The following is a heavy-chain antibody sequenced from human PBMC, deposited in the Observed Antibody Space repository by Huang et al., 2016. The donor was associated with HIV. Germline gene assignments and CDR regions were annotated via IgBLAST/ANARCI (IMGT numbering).Heavy chain of an antibody. CDR1: GYGFTIYA. J-gene: IGHJ3*02. Sequence: QVQLVQSGAEVKKPGASVKVSCKASGYGFTIYAINWVRQAPGQGLEWMVWISSYNGNTKYAQNLQDRVTMTTDTSTNTAYMEVRSLRSDDTAVYYCARQGFGRSDAFDIWGQGTIITVSS. CDR3: ARQGFGRSDAFDI. CDR2: ISSYNGNT. V-gene: IGHV1-18*01. D-gene: IGHD3-10*01.